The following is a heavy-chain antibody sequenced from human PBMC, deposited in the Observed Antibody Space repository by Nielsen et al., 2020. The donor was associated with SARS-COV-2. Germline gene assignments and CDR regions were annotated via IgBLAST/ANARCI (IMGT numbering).Heavy chain of an antibody. CDR2: IRYDGSNK. CDR3: AKGKKGRYDSGTLAPDY. J-gene: IGHJ4*02. D-gene: IGHD3-10*01. V-gene: IGHV3-30*02. CDR1: AFTFSTYW. Sequence: GESLKISCAASAFTFSTYWMHWVRQAPGKGLEWVAFIRYDGSNKYYVDSVRGRFTISRDNSKDTLYLQMDSLRAEDAAVYYCAKGKKGRYDSGTLAPDYWGQGTLVTVSS.